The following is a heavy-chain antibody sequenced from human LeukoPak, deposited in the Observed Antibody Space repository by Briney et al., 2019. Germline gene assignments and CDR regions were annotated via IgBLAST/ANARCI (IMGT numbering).Heavy chain of an antibody. J-gene: IGHJ4*02. V-gene: IGHV5-51*01. CDR3: ARLQGSGSYFDY. CDR1: GYRFTSNW. Sequence: GESLKISCKGSGYRFTSNWIGWVRQMPGEGLEWVGIIYPGDSDTRYSSSFQGEVTMSADKSISIAYLQWSSLKASDTAMYYCARLQGSGSYFDYWGQGTPVTVSS. CDR2: IYPGDSDT. D-gene: IGHD3-10*01.